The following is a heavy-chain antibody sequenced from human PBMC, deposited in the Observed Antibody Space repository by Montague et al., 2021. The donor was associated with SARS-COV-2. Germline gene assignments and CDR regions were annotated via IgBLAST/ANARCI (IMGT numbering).Heavy chain of an antibody. CDR2: IDYRRST. J-gene: IGHJ6*02. D-gene: IGHD3-10*01. CDR3: ARSVFSESRRKGLWGVSSVGSFSMDV. CDR1: SRGIQGQY. V-gene: IGHV4-59*11. Sequence: SETLSLTCTGQSRGIQGQYGSANVRTPGKRLEWMAYIDYRRSTNYNPSLKSRVTISVDTSKNQFSLKLSSVTAADTAVYYCARSVFSESRRKGLWGVSSVGSFSMDVWGQGTTVTVSS.